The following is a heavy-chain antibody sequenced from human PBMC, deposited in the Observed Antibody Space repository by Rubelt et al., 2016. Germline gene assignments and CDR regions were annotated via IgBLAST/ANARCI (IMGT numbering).Heavy chain of an antibody. CDR3: ATDYGGNSVRFDY. CDR2: INEDGSEK. CDR1: GDTFSKYW. D-gene: IGHD4-23*01. V-gene: IGHV3-7*02. J-gene: IGHJ4*02. Sequence: GSGGALVQPGGSLRLSCAASGDTFSKYWMAWVRQAPGKGPEWVANINEDGSEKYYVDSVKGRFTISRDNAQNSQYLQMNSLRDEDTAVYYCATDYGGNSVRFDYWGQGTLVTVSS.